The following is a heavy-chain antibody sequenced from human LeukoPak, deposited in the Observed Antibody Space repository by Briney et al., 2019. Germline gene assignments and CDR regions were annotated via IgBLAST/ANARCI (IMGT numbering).Heavy chain of an antibody. V-gene: IGHV4-59*01. CDR1: GGSISSYH. J-gene: IGHJ4*02. Sequence: SETLSLTCTVSGGSISSYHWSWIRQPPGKGLEWIGYIYYSGSTNYNPSLKSRVTISVDTSKNQFSLKLSSVTAADTAVYYCARGSIAAALIDYWGQGTLVTVSS. D-gene: IGHD6-13*01. CDR3: ARGSIAAALIDY. CDR2: IYYSGST.